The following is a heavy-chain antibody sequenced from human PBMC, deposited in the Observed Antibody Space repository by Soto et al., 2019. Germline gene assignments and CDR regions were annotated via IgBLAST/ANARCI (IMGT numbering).Heavy chain of an antibody. Sequence: GGSLRLSCAASGFTFSNAWMNWVRQAPGKGLEWVGRIKSKTDGGTTDYAAPVKGIFTISRDDSKNTLYLQMNSLKTEDTAVYYCTTDLFWSGYYTFDYWGQGTLVTVSS. V-gene: IGHV3-15*07. J-gene: IGHJ4*02. CDR2: IKSKTDGGTT. CDR1: GFTFSNAW. CDR3: TTDLFWSGYYTFDY. D-gene: IGHD3-3*01.